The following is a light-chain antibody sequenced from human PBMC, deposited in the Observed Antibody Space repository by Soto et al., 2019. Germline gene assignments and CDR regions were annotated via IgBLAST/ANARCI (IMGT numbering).Light chain of an antibody. V-gene: IGKV1-5*03. CDR2: KAS. Sequence: DIQMTPSPSTPSGSVGDRVTITCRASQTISSWLAWYQQKPGKAPKLLIYKASTLKSGVPSRFSGSGSGTEFTLTISSLQPDDFATYYCQQYNSYSWTFGQGTKVDIK. CDR1: QTISSW. J-gene: IGKJ1*01. CDR3: QQYNSYSWT.